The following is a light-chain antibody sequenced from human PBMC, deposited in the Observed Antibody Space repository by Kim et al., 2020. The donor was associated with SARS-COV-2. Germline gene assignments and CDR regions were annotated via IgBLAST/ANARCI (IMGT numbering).Light chain of an antibody. CDR1: QSVSSSH. Sequence: EIVLTQSPGTLSLSPGERATLSCRASQSVSSSHLNWFHQKPGQAPRLIIYGASSRAAGIPDRFSGSGSGTDFTLTIARLEPEDFAVYFCHLYGGAFGQGTKVDIK. J-gene: IGKJ1*01. CDR2: GAS. V-gene: IGKV3-20*01. CDR3: HLYGGA.